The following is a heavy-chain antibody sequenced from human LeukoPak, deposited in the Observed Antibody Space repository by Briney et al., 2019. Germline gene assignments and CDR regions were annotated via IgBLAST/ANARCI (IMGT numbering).Heavy chain of an antibody. CDR2: ISGYSGNT. V-gene: IGHV1-18*01. CDR3: ARGAWSECTY. D-gene: IGHD3-3*01. CDR1: GYTFTSYG. J-gene: IGHJ4*02. Sequence: ASVKVSCKTSGYTFTSYGISWVRQAPGQGLEWMGWISGYSGNTNYAQKFQGRVTMTTDTSTSTAYMELRSLRSDDTAVYYCARGAWSECTYWGQGTLVTVSS.